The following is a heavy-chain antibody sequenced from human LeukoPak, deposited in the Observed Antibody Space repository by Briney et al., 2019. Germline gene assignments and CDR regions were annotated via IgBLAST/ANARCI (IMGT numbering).Heavy chain of an antibody. V-gene: IGHV4-61*01. D-gene: IGHD3-9*01. CDR3: ARDSSGYYDILTGYYSPSYYFDY. J-gene: IGHJ4*02. Sequence: SETLSLTCTVSGGSISSSSYYWSWIRQPPGKGLEWIGYIYYTGSTSYNPSLKSRVTMSLDASKNQFSLELNSVTPADTAVYYCARDSSGYYDILTGYYSPSYYFDYWGQGTLVTVSS. CDR2: IYYTGST. CDR1: GGSISSSSYY.